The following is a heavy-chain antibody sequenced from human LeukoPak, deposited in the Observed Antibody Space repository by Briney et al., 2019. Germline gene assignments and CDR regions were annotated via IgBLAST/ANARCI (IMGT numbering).Heavy chain of an antibody. CDR2: IKSKTDGGTT. CDR1: GFTFSSYS. J-gene: IGHJ3*02. CDR3: ARGRTWIQLHDAFDI. V-gene: IGHV3-15*01. D-gene: IGHD5-18*01. Sequence: PGGSLRLSCAASGFTFSSYSMNWVRQAPGKGLEWVGRIKSKTDGGTTDYAAPVKCRFTISRDDSKNPLSLKMNSLKPEDTAVYYCARGRTWIQLHDAFDIWGQGTMVTASS.